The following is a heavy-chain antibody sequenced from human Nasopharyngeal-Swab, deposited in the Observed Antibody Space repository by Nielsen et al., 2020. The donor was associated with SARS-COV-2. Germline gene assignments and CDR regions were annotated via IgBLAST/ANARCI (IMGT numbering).Heavy chain of an antibody. CDR3: AKDIVATILGPNWFDP. CDR2: ISGSGGST. Sequence: GGSLRLSCAASGFTFSSYAMSWVRQAPGKGLEWVSAISGSGGSTYYADSVKGRFTISRDNSKNTLYLQMNSLRAEDTAVYYCAKDIVATILGPNWFDPWGQGTLVTVSS. CDR1: GFTFSSYA. J-gene: IGHJ5*02. V-gene: IGHV3-23*01. D-gene: IGHD5-12*01.